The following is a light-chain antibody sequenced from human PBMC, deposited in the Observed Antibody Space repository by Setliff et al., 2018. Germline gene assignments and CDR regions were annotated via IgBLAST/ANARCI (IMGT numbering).Light chain of an antibody. CDR1: TSDIGSYNL. Sequence: QSALTQPASVSGSRGQSITISCTGSTSDIGSYNLVSWYQQHPGKAPKLLIYEVTRRPSGVSDRFSGSKSGNTASLTISGLRAEDEGDYFCCAYARSGNDVYVFFGGGTKVTVL. CDR3: CAYARSGNDVYVF. CDR2: EVT. J-gene: IGLJ2*01. V-gene: IGLV2-23*02.